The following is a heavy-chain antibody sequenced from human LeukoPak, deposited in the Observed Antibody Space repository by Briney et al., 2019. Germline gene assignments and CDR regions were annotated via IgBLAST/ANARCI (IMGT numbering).Heavy chain of an antibody. V-gene: IGHV4-59*01. CDR2: IYYSGST. D-gene: IGHD3-16*01. CDR3: ARAPHYVWGRSDVFDI. J-gene: IGHJ3*02. Sequence: SETLSLTCTVSGGSISSYYWSWIRQPAGKGLEWIGYIYYSGSTNYNPSLKSRVTISVDTSKNQFSLKLSSVTAADTAVYYCARAPHYVWGRSDVFDIWGQGTMVTVSS. CDR1: GGSISSYY.